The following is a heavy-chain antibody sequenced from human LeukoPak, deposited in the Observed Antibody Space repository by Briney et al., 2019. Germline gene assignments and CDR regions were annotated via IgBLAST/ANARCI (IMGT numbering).Heavy chain of an antibody. CDR3: ARQVVTGYFDF. CDR1: GGSISNSY. CDR2: MYYSGST. J-gene: IGHJ4*02. V-gene: IGHV4-59*08. Sequence: SETLSLTCTFSGGSISNSYWSWIRQPPGKGLEWIGYMYYSGSTNYNPSLKSRVTISVDTSKNQLSLRLSSVTAADTALYYCARQVVTGYFDFWGLGTLVTVSS. D-gene: IGHD2-21*02.